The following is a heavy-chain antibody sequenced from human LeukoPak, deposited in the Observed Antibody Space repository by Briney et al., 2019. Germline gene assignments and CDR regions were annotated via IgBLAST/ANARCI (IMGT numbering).Heavy chain of an antibody. V-gene: IGHV4-31*03. CDR3: ARAGIDIVVVPAALD. D-gene: IGHD2-2*01. J-gene: IGHJ4*02. CDR1: GGSISSGGYY. Sequence: SETLSLTCTVSGGSISSGGYYWSWIRQHPGKGLEWIGYIYYSGSTYYNPSLKSRVTISVDTSKNQFSLKLSSVTAADTAVYYCARAGIDIVVVPAALDRGQGALVTVSS. CDR2: IYYSGST.